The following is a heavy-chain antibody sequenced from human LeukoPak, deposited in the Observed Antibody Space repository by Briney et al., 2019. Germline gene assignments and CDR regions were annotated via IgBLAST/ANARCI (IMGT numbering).Heavy chain of an antibody. D-gene: IGHD3-22*01. CDR2: IYYSGST. CDR1: GGSISSYY. Sequence: SETLSLTCTVSGGSISSYYWSWIRQPPGKGLEWIGYIYYSGSTNYNPSLKSRVTISVDTSKNQFSLKLSSVTAADTAIYYCARVHVNSGYYFGDAFDIWGQGTMVTVSS. CDR3: ARVHVNSGYYFGDAFDI. J-gene: IGHJ3*02. V-gene: IGHV4-59*08.